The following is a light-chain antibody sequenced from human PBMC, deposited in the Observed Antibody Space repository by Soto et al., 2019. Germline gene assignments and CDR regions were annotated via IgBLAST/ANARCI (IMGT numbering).Light chain of an antibody. CDR2: GVS. J-gene: IGKJ2*01. V-gene: IGKV3-20*01. Sequence: EIVLTQSPGTLSLSPGERATLSCRASQSVSSSYLAWYQQKPGQAPRLLISGVSSRATGIPDRFSGSGSGTDFTLTISRLEPEDFAVYYCQQYGSSPYTFGQGTKLEIK. CDR1: QSVSSSY. CDR3: QQYGSSPYT.